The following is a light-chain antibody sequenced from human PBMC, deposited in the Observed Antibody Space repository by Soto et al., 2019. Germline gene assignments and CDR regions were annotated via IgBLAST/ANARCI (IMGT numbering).Light chain of an antibody. CDR2: TAG. CDR1: SSNIGSNT. V-gene: IGLV1-44*01. J-gene: IGLJ2*01. CDR3: QSYDPTLRTSL. Sequence: QSVLTQPLSASASPGQRVTISCSGGSSNIGSNTVAWYQHLPGTAPPRLIFTAGQRPSGVPGRFSGSKSGTSASLAIAGLQADDEADYYCQSYDPTLRTSLFGGGTQLTVL.